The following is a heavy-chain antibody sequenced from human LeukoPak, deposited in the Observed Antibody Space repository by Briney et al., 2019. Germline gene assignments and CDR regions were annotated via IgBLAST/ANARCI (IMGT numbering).Heavy chain of an antibody. CDR1: GGSISSGSYY. V-gene: IGHV4-61*02. Sequence: SQTLSLTCTVSGGSISSGSYYWSWSRQPAGKGLEWIGRIYTSGSTNYNPSLKSRVTITVDTSKNQFSLKLSSVTAADTAVYYCARRNRGIDYWGQGTLVTVSS. CDR2: IYTSGST. D-gene: IGHD1-14*01. CDR3: ARRNRGIDY. J-gene: IGHJ4*02.